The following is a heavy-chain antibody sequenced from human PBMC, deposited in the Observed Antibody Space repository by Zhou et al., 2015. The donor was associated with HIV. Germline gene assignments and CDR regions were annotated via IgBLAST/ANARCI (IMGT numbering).Heavy chain of an antibody. Sequence: LVQSGTEVRKPGSSVKVSCKASGGTFSGSDISWVRQAPGQGLEWMGGIVPFFGTANYAQKFQGRVTITADKSTSTAYMELSSLRSDDTAAYYCAREGWGSWYFDLWGRGTLVSVSS. CDR1: GGTFSGSD. CDR2: IVPFFGTA. J-gene: IGHJ2*01. V-gene: IGHV1-69*06. D-gene: IGHD7-27*01. CDR3: AREGWGSWYFDL.